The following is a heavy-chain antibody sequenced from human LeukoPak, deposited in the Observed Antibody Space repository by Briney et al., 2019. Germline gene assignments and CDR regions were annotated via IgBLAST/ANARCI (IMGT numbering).Heavy chain of an antibody. CDR2: ISGSGGST. Sequence: PGGTLRLSCAASGFTFSSYGMSWVRQAPGKGLEWVSAISGSGGSTYYADSAKGRFSISRDNSKNTVYLQMNSLRAEDTAVYYCAKEPRFGSGLFDYWGQGTLVTVSS. J-gene: IGHJ4*02. CDR1: GFTFSSYG. V-gene: IGHV3-23*01. D-gene: IGHD3-10*01. CDR3: AKEPRFGSGLFDY.